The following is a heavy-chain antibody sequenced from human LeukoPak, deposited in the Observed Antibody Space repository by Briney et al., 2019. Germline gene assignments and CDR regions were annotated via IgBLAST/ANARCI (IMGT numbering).Heavy chain of an antibody. CDR3: AKGGAAADNYWYFDL. CDR1: GFTFDDKA. V-gene: IGHV3-9*01. Sequence: GRSLRLSCAASGFTFDDKAIHWVGKPPGRGREGVSGISWNRGSIGYADSVEGRFTISRDTAKNSLYLQMNSLRPEDTALYYCAKGGAAADNYWYFDLWGRGTLVTVSS. D-gene: IGHD6-13*01. J-gene: IGHJ2*01. CDR2: ISWNRGSI.